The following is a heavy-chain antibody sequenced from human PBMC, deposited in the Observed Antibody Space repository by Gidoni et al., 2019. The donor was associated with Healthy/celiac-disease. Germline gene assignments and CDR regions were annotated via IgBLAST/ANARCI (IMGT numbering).Heavy chain of an antibody. V-gene: IGHV4-59*01. Sequence: QVQLQESGPGLVKPSETLSLPCPVSGGSISSYYWSWIRQPPGKGLEWIGYIYYSGSTNYNPSLKSRVTISVDTSKNQFSLKLSSVTAADTAVYYCAREKYYYGSGKAFDIWGQGTMVTVSS. CDR3: AREKYYYGSGKAFDI. J-gene: IGHJ3*02. D-gene: IGHD3-10*01. CDR1: GGSISSYY. CDR2: IYYSGST.